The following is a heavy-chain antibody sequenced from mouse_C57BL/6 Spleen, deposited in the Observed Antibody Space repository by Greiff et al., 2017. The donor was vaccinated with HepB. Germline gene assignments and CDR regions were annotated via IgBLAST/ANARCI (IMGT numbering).Heavy chain of an antibody. CDR1: GFTFSDYG. Sequence: EVMLVESGGGLVKPGGSLKLSCAASGFTFSDYGMHWVRQAPEKGLEWVAYISSGSSTIYYADTVKGRFPISRDNAKNTLFLQMTSLRSEDTAMYYGARGDYYGSPLMDDWGQGTSVTVSS. J-gene: IGHJ4*01. D-gene: IGHD1-1*01. CDR3: ARGDYYGSPLMDD. CDR2: ISSGSSTI. V-gene: IGHV5-17*01.